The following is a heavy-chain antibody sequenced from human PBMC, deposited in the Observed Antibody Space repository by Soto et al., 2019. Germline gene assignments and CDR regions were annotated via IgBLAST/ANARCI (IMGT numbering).Heavy chain of an antibody. CDR3: ARGSGSYLRGYYFYGLDD. Sequence: VEPLKMTGEACGYSFMRYWMGWERQMPGKGLEWMGIIYPGDSDTRYSPSFQGQVTISADKSISTAYLQWSSLKASDTAMYYCARGSGSYLRGYYFYGLDDWGQGTTVTASS. J-gene: IGHJ6*01. CDR2: IYPGDSDT. V-gene: IGHV5-51*01. CDR1: GYSFMRYW. D-gene: IGHD1-26*01.